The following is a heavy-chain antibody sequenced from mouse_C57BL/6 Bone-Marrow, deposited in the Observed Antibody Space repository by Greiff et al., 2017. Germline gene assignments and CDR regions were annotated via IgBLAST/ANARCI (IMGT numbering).Heavy chain of an antibody. V-gene: IGHV1-81*01. CDR3: ARRRMDY. Sequence: QVQLQQSGAELARPGASVKLSCKASGYTFTSYGISWVKQRTGQGLEWIGEIYPGSGSTYYNEKFKGKATLTADKSSSTAYMELSSLTSEDSAVYFCARRRMDYWGQGTSVTVSS. CDR1: GYTFTSYG. J-gene: IGHJ4*01. CDR2: IYPGSGST.